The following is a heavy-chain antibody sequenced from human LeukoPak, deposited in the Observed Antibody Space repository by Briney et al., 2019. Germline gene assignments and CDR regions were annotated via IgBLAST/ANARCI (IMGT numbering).Heavy chain of an antibody. V-gene: IGHV4-34*01. D-gene: IGHD1-26*01. CDR3: ASGGELEYFDY. J-gene: IGHJ4*02. Sequence: SETLSLTCAVYGGSFSGDYWSWIRQPPGKGLEWIGEINHSGSTNYNPSLKSRVTISVDTSKNQFSLKLSSVTAADTAVYYCASGGELEYFDYWGQGTLVTVSS. CDR1: GGSFSGDY. CDR2: INHSGST.